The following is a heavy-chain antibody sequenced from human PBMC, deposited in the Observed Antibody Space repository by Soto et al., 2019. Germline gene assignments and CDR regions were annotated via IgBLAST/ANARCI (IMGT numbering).Heavy chain of an antibody. CDR1: GFTFSSYW. V-gene: IGHV3-74*01. D-gene: IGHD3-3*01. CDR3: ARGSTGYDFWSGYYYNWFDP. Sequence: EVQLVESGGGLVQPGGSLRLSCAASGFTFSSYWMHWVRQAPGKGLVWVSRINSDGSSTSYADSVKGRFTISRDNAKNTLYLQMNSLRAEDTAVYYCARGSTGYDFWSGYYYNWFDPWGQGTLVTVSS. J-gene: IGHJ5*02. CDR2: INSDGSST.